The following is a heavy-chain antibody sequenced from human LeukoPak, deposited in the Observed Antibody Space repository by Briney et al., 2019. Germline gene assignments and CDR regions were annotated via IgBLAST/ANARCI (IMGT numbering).Heavy chain of an antibody. CDR2: IYYSGST. V-gene: IGHV4-39*01. CDR1: GGSISSSSYY. D-gene: IGHD3-22*01. J-gene: IGHJ4*02. CDR3: ARHLISTMIVVVIKGFYYFDY. Sequence: SETLSLTCTVSGGSISSSSYYWGWIRQPPGKGLEWIGSIYYSGSTYYNLSLKSRVTISVDTSKNQFSLKLSSVTAADTAVYYCARHLISTMIVVVIKGFYYFDYWGQGILVTVSS.